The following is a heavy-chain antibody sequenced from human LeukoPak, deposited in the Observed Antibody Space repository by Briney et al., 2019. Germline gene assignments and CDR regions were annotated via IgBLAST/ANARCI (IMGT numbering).Heavy chain of an antibody. CDR2: IWYDGSNK. CDR1: GFTFSSYG. D-gene: IGHD2-2*01. J-gene: IGHJ3*02. Sequence: TGGSLRLSCAASGFTFSSYGMHWVRKAPGKGLEWVAVIWYDGSNKYYADSVKGRFTISRDNSKNTLYLQMNSLRAEDTAVYYCARGYCSSTSCYSLGYDAFDIWGQGTMVTVSS. V-gene: IGHV3-33*01. CDR3: ARGYCSSTSCYSLGYDAFDI.